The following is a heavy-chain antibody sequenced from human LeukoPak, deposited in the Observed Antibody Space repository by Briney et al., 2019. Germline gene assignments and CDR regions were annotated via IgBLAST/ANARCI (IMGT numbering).Heavy chain of an antibody. J-gene: IGHJ5*02. V-gene: IGHV1-69*02. D-gene: IGHD3-3*01. CDR2: IIPILGIA. CDR3: ACSTYYDFWSGYYFYP. Sequence: SVKVSCKASGGTFSSYTISWVRQAPGQGLEWMGRIIPILGIANYAKKLQGRVTITADKSTSTAYMELSSLRSEDTAVYYCACSTYYDFWSGYYFYPWGQGTLVTVSS. CDR1: GGTFSSYT.